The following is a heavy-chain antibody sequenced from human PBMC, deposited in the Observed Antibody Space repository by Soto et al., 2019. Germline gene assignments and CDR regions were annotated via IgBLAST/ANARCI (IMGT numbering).Heavy chain of an antibody. Sequence: QVQLVQSGAEVKKPGASVKVSCKASGYTFTNYGISWVRQAPGQGLEWIAWVSPYNGNTNYAQTVQGRVTRPTDTSTSTAYMELRSLRSDDTAVYYCARDTDYYCSGDNWFDPWGQGTLVTVSS. CDR2: VSPYNGNT. J-gene: IGHJ5*02. V-gene: IGHV1-18*01. CDR3: ARDTDYYCSGDNWFDP. CDR1: GYTFTNYG. D-gene: IGHD3-10*01.